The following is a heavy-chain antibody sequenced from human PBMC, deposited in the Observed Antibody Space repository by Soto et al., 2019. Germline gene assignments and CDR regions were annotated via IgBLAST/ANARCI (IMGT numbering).Heavy chain of an antibody. V-gene: IGHV4-4*07. D-gene: IGHD6-19*01. CDR2: IYTSGST. CDR3: ARDSVAGAMDV. Sequence: SETLSLTCTVSGDSRSRYYWSWVRQSAGKGLEWIGRIYTSGSTTYNPSLERRVTMSLDTSKNQLSLKLNSVTAADTAVYYCARDSVAGAMDVCGQGTTVTVSS. J-gene: IGHJ6*02. CDR1: GDSRSRYY.